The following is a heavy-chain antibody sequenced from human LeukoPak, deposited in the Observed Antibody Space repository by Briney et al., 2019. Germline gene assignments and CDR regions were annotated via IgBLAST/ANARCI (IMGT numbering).Heavy chain of an antibody. D-gene: IGHD4-17*01. CDR3: AKFRDFGDYYYYYGLDV. V-gene: IGHV3-23*01. Sequence: PGGSLRLSCEASGFTFSHYAMSWVRQAPGKGLEWVSGIGASGGITYYADSVRGRFTVSRDNSKNTLYLQMNSLRAEDTAGYYCAKFRDFGDYYYYYGLDVWGQGTTVTVSS. CDR2: IGASGGIT. CDR1: GFTFSHYA. J-gene: IGHJ6*02.